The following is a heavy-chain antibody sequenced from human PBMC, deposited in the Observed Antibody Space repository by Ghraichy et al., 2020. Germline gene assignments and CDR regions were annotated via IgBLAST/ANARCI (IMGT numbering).Heavy chain of an antibody. D-gene: IGHD1-1*01. CDR1: GFTFSYAW. J-gene: IGHJ4*02. Sequence: LSLTCAASGFTFSYAWMSLVRQAPGRGLEWVGRIKSKNDGGTTDYAAPVKGRFTISRDDSKNTLYLQMNSLKTEDTAVYYCTSTGTKGVFDYWGQGTLVTVSS. CDR3: TSTGTKGVFDY. V-gene: IGHV3-15*01. CDR2: IKSKNDGGTT.